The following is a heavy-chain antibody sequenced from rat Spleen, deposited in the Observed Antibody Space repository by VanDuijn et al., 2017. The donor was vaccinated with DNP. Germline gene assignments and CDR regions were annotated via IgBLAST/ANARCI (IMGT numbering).Heavy chain of an antibody. V-gene: IGHV5-7*01. CDR3: ARYYNNCWNWLAC. Sequence: EVQLVESGGGLVQPGRSLKLSCAASGIIFSDHYMAWVRQAPTKGLEWVASIVFDGSNTYCRDSVEGRFTISRDNAKSTLDLQMDSLRSEDTDIYYCARYYNNCWNWLACWGQGTLVTVSS. CDR2: IVFDGSNT. J-gene: IGHJ3*01. D-gene: IGHD1-10*01. CDR1: GIIFSDHY.